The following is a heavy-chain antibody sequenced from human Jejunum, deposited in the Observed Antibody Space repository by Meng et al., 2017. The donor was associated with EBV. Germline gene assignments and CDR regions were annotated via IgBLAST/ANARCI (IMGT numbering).Heavy chain of an antibody. CDR3: AKDEGYSGSYWADH. D-gene: IGHD1-26*01. CDR1: GFTFSGYA. V-gene: IGHV3-30*18. CDR2: ISDDGSNK. Sequence: HVQLVVSGSGVVQPGRSLRLSCAASGFTFSGYAMHWVRQAPGKGLEWVAVISDDGSNKYYVDSVKGRFTISRDNSENSLYLQMNTLRAEDTAVYYCAKDEGYSGSYWADHWGQGTLVTVSS. J-gene: IGHJ4*02.